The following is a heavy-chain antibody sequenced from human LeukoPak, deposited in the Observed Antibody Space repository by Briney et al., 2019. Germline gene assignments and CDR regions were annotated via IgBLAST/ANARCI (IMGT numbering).Heavy chain of an antibody. D-gene: IGHD6-19*01. J-gene: IGHJ4*02. CDR3: ATEVRSVAGTVRYFDY. V-gene: IGHV3-23*01. CDR2: ISGSGGST. CDR1: GFTFSSYA. Sequence: GGSLRLSCAASGFTFSSYAMSWVRQAPGKGLEWVSAISGSGGSTYYADSVKGRFTISRDNSKNTLYLQMNSLRAEDTAIYYCATEVRSVAGTVRYFDYWGQGTLVTVSS.